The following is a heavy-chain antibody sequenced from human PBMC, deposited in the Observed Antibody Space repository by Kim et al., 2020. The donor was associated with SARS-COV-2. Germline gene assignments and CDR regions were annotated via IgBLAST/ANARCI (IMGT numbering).Heavy chain of an antibody. Sequence: SETLSLTCAVYGGSFSGYYWSWIRQPPGKGLEWIGEINHSGSTNYNPSLKSRVTISVDTSKNQFSLKLSSVTAADTAVYYCARGQYHGDYYYGMDVWGQGTTVTVPS. V-gene: IGHV4-34*01. D-gene: IGHD3-10*01. CDR1: GGSFSGYY. CDR3: ARGQYHGDYYYGMDV. CDR2: INHSGST. J-gene: IGHJ6*02.